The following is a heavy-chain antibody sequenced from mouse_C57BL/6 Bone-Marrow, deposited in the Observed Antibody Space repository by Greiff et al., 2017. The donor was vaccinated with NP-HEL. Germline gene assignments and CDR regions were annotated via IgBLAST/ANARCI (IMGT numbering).Heavy chain of an antibody. V-gene: IGHV1-52*01. CDR2: IDPSDSET. CDR3: ARSDGSSYEAMDY. Sequence: QVQLQQPGAELVRPGSSVKLSCKASGYTFTSYWMHWVKQRPIQGLEWIGNIDPSDSETHYNQKFKDKATLTVAKSSSTAYMQLSSLTSEDAAVYYCARSDGSSYEAMDYWGQGTSVTVSS. CDR1: GYTFTSYW. D-gene: IGHD1-1*01. J-gene: IGHJ4*01.